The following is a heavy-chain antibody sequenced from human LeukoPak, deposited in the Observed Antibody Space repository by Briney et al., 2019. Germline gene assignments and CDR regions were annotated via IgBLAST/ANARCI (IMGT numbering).Heavy chain of an antibody. CDR2: ISTYSGNT. D-gene: IGHD4/OR15-4a*01. J-gene: IGHJ4*02. Sequence: ASVKVSCKAPGYTFTTYGITWVRQAPGQGLEWMGWISTYSGNTNYALKFQGRLTMTTDTSTSTVNMELRSLRSDDTAVYYCARDMVQYTHGEGGYWGQGTLVAVSS. CDR1: GYTFTTYG. V-gene: IGHV1-18*01. CDR3: ARDMVQYTHGEGGY.